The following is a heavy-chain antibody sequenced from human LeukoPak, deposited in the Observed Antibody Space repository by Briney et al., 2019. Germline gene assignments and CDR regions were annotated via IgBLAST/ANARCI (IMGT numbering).Heavy chain of an antibody. Sequence: ASVKVSCKASGYTFTSYYMHWVRQAPGQGLEWMGIINPSGGSTSYAQKFQGRVTMTRDTSTSTVYMELSSLRSEDTAVYYCARGLQLWPDYYYYYMDVWGKGTTVTASS. CDR3: ARGLQLWPDYYYYYMDV. J-gene: IGHJ6*03. V-gene: IGHV1-46*01. CDR1: GYTFTSYY. CDR2: INPSGGST. D-gene: IGHD5-18*01.